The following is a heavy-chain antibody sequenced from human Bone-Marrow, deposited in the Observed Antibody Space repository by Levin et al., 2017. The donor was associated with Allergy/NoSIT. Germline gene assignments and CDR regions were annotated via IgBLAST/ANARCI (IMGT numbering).Heavy chain of an antibody. CDR2: ISSNGGST. V-gene: IGHV3-64D*06. Sequence: ASVKVSCSASGFTFSSYAMHWVRQAPGKGLEYVSAISSNGGSTYYADSVKGRFTISRDNSKNTLYLQMSSLRAEDTAVYYCVKDMIPHEYSGYASYWGQGTLVTVSS. D-gene: IGHD5-12*01. CDR3: VKDMIPHEYSGYASY. CDR1: GFTFSSYA. J-gene: IGHJ4*02.